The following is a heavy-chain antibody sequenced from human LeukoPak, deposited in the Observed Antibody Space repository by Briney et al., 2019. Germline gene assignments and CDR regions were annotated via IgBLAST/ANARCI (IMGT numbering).Heavy chain of an antibody. CDR1: GYTFTNYD. Sequence: ASVNVSCKASGYTFTNYDINWVRQATGQGLEWMGWMNPNSGNTGYAQKFQGRVTMTRNTSISTAYMELSSLRSEDTAVYYCARVGDFWSGYYPYYYYYYGMDVWGQGTTVTVSS. D-gene: IGHD3-3*01. CDR2: MNPNSGNT. J-gene: IGHJ6*02. CDR3: ARVGDFWSGYYPYYYYYYGMDV. V-gene: IGHV1-8*01.